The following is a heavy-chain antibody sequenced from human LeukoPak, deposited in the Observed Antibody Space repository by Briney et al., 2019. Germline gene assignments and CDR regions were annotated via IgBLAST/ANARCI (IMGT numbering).Heavy chain of an antibody. CDR1: GGSFSGYY. D-gene: IGHD3-22*01. CDR3: ARTYDSSGYYLRNAFDI. CDR2: INHSGST. Sequence: PSETLSLTCAVYGGSFSGYYWSWIRQPPGKGLEWIGEINHSGSTNYNPSLKSRVTISVDTSKNQFSLKLSSVTAADTAVYYCARTYDSSGYYLRNAFDIWGQGTMVTVSS. J-gene: IGHJ3*02. V-gene: IGHV4-34*01.